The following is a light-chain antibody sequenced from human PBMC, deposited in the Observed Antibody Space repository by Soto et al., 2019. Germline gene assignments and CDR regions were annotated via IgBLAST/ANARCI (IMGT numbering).Light chain of an antibody. Sequence: DIQMTQSPSSLSASVGDRVTITCQASQDIGYYLNWYQHKPGKAPKLLIYDAFNFETGVPSSFSGGGSGKHFSFTISGLQPDDGATYYCKYAPHLPLFGPGTKVAMK. V-gene: IGKV1-33*01. CDR2: DAF. CDR1: QDIGYY. CDR3: KYAPHLPL. J-gene: IGKJ3*01.